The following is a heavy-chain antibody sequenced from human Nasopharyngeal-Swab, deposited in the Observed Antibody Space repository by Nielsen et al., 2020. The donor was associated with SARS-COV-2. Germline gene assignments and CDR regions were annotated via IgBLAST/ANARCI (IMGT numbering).Heavy chain of an antibody. V-gene: IGHV3-33*05. D-gene: IGHD5-18*01. CDR3: ARTVWIQLWYFDY. J-gene: IGHJ4*02. CDR2: ISYDGSNK. Sequence: RQPPGKGLEWVAVISYDGSNKYYADSVKGRFTISRDNSKNTLYLQMNSLRAEDTAVYYCARTVWIQLWYFDYWGQGTLVTVSS.